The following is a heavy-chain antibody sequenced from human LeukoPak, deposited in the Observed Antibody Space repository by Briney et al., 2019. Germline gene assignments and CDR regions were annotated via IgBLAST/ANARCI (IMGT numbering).Heavy chain of an antibody. D-gene: IGHD5-18*01. CDR3: AKDQGEQLWFLNGLTFDY. Sequence: GGSLRLSCAASGFTFSSYAMSWVRQAPGKGLEWVSAISGSGGSTYYADSVKGRFTISRDNSKNTLYLQMNSLRAEDTAVYYCAKDQGEQLWFLNGLTFDYLGQGTLVTVSP. CDR2: ISGSGGST. V-gene: IGHV3-23*01. J-gene: IGHJ4*02. CDR1: GFTFSSYA.